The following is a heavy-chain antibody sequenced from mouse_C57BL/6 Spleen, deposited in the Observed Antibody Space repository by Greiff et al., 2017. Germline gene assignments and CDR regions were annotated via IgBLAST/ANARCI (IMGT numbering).Heavy chain of an antibody. J-gene: IGHJ2*01. V-gene: IGHV5-17*01. Sequence: EVMLVESGGGLVKPGGSLKLSCAASGFTFSDYGMHWVRQAPEKGLEWVAYISSGSSTIYYADTVKGRFTISRDNAKNNLFLQMTSLRSEDTAMYYCARLATGYFDYWGQGTTLTVSS. CDR2: ISSGSSTI. D-gene: IGHD6-1*01. CDR1: GFTFSDYG. CDR3: ARLATGYFDY.